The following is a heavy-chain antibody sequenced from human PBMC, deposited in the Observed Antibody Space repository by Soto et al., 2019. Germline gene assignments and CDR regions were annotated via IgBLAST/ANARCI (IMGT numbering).Heavy chain of an antibody. Sequence: QVPLVQSGAEVKKPGASVKVSCKASGYTFTSYAMHWVRQAPGQRLEWMGWINAGNGNTKYSQKFQGRVTITRDTSASTAYMELSGLRSEDTAVYYCARVLYDSSGYYQFDYWGQGTLVTVSS. CDR1: GYTFTSYA. CDR3: ARVLYDSSGYYQFDY. CDR2: INAGNGNT. D-gene: IGHD3-22*01. J-gene: IGHJ4*02. V-gene: IGHV1-3*01.